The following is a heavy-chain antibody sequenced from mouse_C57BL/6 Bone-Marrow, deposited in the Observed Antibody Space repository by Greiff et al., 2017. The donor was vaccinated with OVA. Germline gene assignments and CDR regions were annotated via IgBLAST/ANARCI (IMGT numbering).Heavy chain of an antibody. J-gene: IGHJ4*01. Sequence: QVQLQQPGTELVKPGASVKLSCKASGYTFTSYWMHWVKQRPGQCLEWIGNINPSNGGTNYNEKFKSKATLTVDKSSSTAYMQLSSLTSEDSAVYYCARGVGYYPYYAMDYWGQGTPVTVSS. CDR1: GYTFTSYW. D-gene: IGHD2-3*01. V-gene: IGHV1-53*01. CDR3: ARGVGYYPYYAMDY. CDR2: INPSNGGT.